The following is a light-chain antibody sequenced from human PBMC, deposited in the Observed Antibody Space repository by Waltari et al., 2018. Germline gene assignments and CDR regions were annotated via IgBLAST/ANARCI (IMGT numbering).Light chain of an antibody. J-gene: IGLJ3*02. V-gene: IGLV1-44*01. Sequence: QSVLTQPPSASGTPGQRVTISCSGSSSNSGSNPVNCYQQLPGPAPKLLIYSNNQRPSGVPDRFSGSQSGTSASLAISGLQSEDEADYYCAAWDDSLNGWVFGGGTKLTVL. CDR2: SNN. CDR3: AAWDDSLNGWV. CDR1: SSNSGSNP.